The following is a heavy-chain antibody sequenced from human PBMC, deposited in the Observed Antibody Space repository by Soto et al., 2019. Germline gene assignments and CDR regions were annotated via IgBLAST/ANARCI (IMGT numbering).Heavy chain of an antibody. J-gene: IGHJ4*02. D-gene: IGHD1-26*01. V-gene: IGHV3-23*01. CDR2: ISGSGGST. CDR3: AKDPYSGRYEGTRLHPDY. CDR1: GFTFSSYA. Sequence: WGSLRLSCAASGFTFSSYAMSWVRQAPGKGLEWVSAISGSGGSTYYADSVKGRFTISRDNSKNTLYLQMNSLRAEDTAVYYCAKDPYSGRYEGTRLHPDYWGQGTLVTGS.